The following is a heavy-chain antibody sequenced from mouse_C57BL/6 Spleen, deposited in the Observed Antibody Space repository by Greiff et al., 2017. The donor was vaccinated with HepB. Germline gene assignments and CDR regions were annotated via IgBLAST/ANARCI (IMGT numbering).Heavy chain of an antibody. J-gene: IGHJ2*01. CDR1: GYTSTSYW. V-gene: IGHV1-69*01. CDR3: ARRGYYGSSYVYFDY. Sequence: QVQLQQPGAELVMPGASVKLSCKASGYTSTSYWMHWVKQRPGQGLEWIGEIDPSDSYTNYNQKFKGKSTLTVDKSSSTAYMQLSSLTSEDSAVYYCARRGYYGSSYVYFDYWGQGTTLTVSS. D-gene: IGHD1-1*01. CDR2: IDPSDSYT.